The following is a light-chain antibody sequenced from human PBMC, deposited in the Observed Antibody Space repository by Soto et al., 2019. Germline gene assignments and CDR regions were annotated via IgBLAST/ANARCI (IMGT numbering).Light chain of an antibody. CDR2: DAS. V-gene: IGKV3-11*01. CDR1: QSVSSY. Sequence: EIVLTQSPATLSLSPGERAILSCRASQSVSSYFAWYQQKPGQAPRLLIYDASNSATGIPARFSGSGSGTDFTLTIRSLKHEDFAVYYCHHRSDWPLTFGKETKVEIK. J-gene: IGKJ1*01. CDR3: HHRSDWPLT.